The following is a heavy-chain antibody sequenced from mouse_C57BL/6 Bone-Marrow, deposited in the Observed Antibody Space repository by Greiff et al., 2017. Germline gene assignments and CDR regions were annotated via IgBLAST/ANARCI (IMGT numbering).Heavy chain of an antibody. V-gene: IGHV3-6*01. J-gene: IGHJ3*01. CDR1: GYSITSGYY. D-gene: IGHD2-4*01. CDR2: ISYDGSN. CDR3: ASFPYYDYDEAWFAY. Sequence: EESGPGLVKPSQSLSLTCSVTGYSITSGYYWNWIRQFPGNKLEWMGYISYDGSNNYNPSLKNRISITRDTSKNQFFLKLNSVTTEDTATYYCASFPYYDYDEAWFAYWGQGTLVTVSA.